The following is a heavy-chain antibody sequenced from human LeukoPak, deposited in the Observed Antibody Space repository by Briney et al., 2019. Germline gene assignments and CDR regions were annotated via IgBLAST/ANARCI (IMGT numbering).Heavy chain of an antibody. Sequence: PGGSLRLSCAASGFTFSSSAMTWVRQAPGKGLEWVANIKQDGSEKYYVDSVKGRFTISRDNAKNSLYLQMNSLRAEDTAVYYCARGQRQWLVGYDYWGQGTLVTVSS. CDR2: IKQDGSEK. J-gene: IGHJ4*02. V-gene: IGHV3-7*01. CDR1: GFTFSSSA. D-gene: IGHD6-19*01. CDR3: ARGQRQWLVGYDY.